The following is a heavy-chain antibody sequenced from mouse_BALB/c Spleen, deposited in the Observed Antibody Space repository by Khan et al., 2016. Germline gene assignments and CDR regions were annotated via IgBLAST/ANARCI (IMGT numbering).Heavy chain of an antibody. V-gene: IGHV3-2*02. CDR2: ISYSGST. J-gene: IGHJ4*01. Sequence: EVQLQESGPGLVKPSQSLSLTCTVTGYSITSDYAWNWIRQFPGNRLEWMGYISYSGSTSYNPSLKSRISITRDTSKNQFFLQLNSVTYADTATSYGARSDYGDKDAMDYWGQGTSVTVSS. D-gene: IGHD1-1*01. CDR1: GYSITSDYA. CDR3: ARSDYGDKDAMDY.